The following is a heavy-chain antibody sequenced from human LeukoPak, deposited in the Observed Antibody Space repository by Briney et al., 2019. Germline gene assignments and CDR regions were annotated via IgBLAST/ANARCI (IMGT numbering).Heavy chain of an antibody. CDR2: ISYDGSNK. CDR3: ARGGRNVKYYFDY. J-gene: IGHJ4*02. D-gene: IGHD1-14*01. V-gene: IGHV3-30*04. CDR1: GFTFSSYA. Sequence: PGGSLRLSCAASGFTFSSYAMHWVRQAPGKGLEWVAVISYDGSNKYYADSVKGRFTISRDNSKNTLYLQMNSLRAEDTAVYYCARGGRNVKYYFDYWGQGTLVTVSS.